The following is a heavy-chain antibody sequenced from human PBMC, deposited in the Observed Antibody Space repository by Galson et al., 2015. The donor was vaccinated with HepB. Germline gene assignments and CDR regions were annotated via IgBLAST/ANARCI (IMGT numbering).Heavy chain of an antibody. Sequence: SLRLSCAASGFTFSNAWMSWVRQAPGKGLEWVGRIKSKTDGGTTDYAAPVKGRFTISRDDSKNTLYLQMNSLKTEDTAVYYCTTDEEVAIPTFDIWGQGTMVTVSS. V-gene: IGHV3-15*01. CDR2: IKSKTDGGTT. CDR3: TTDEEVAIPTFDI. CDR1: GFTFSNAW. D-gene: IGHD5-12*01. J-gene: IGHJ3*02.